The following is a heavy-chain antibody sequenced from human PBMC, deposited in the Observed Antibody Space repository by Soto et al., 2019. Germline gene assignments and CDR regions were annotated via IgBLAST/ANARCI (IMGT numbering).Heavy chain of an antibody. V-gene: IGHV4-38-2*01. Sequence: PSETLSLTCAVSGYSISSGYYWGWIRQPPGKGLEWIGTIYHSGSTYYNPSLKSRVTISQDTSNNHFSLKLSSVTAADTAVYYLGRGFTFRGGDSWGQGTLVTVSS. D-gene: IGHD3-10*01. CDR2: IYHSGST. CDR1: GYSISSGYY. J-gene: IGHJ4*02. CDR3: GRGFTFRGGDS.